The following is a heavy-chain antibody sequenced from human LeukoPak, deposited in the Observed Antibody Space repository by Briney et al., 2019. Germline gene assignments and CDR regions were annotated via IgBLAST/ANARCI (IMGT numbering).Heavy chain of an antibody. J-gene: IGHJ4*02. CDR2: ISAYNGNT. CDR3: ARGADSDYDYDFDY. D-gene: IGHD5-12*01. V-gene: IGHV1-18*01. Sequence: ASVKVSCKASGYTFTSYGISWVRQAPGQGLEWMGWISAYNGNTNYAQKLEGRVTMTTDTSTSTAYMELRSLRSDDTAVYYCARGADSDYDYDFDYWGQGTLVTVSS. CDR1: GYTFTSYG.